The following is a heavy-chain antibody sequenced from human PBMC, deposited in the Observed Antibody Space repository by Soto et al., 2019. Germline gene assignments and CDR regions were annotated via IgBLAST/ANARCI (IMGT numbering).Heavy chain of an antibody. D-gene: IGHD3-10*01. V-gene: IGHV1-18*01. J-gene: IGHJ6*02. CDR1: GYPFTHYG. CDR2: ISPYNGNT. Sequence: GASVKVSCKSSGYPFTHYGITWVRQAPGQGLEWMGWISPYNGNTNYGQTFQGRVTLTTDTSTSTVYMELRSLRSDDTAVYYCARDQSFGRSYYYGIDVWGQGTTVTVSS. CDR3: ARDQSFGRSYYYGIDV.